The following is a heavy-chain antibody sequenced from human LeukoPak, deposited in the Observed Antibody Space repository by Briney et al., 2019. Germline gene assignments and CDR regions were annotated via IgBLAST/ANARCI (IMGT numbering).Heavy chain of an antibody. V-gene: IGHV3-33*01. Sequence: GGSLRLSCAASGFTFRNYGMHWVRQAPVKGLEWVAVIWNDGSNKYYGDSVKGRFTISRDNSKNTLSLQMNSLRAEDTAVYYCARGDDGSRSFYNGLDTFDIWGLGTMVTVSS. CDR1: GFTFRNYG. CDR2: IWNDGSNK. D-gene: IGHD3-10*01. CDR3: ARGDDGSRSFYNGLDTFDI. J-gene: IGHJ3*02.